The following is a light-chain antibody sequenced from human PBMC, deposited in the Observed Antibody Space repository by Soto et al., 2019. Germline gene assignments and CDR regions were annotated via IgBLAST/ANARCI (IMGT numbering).Light chain of an antibody. Sequence: QSVLTQPPSASGSPGQSVTISCTGTSSDVGGYNYVSWYQHHPGKAPKLMVSEVSKRPSGVPDRFSGPKSGNTASLTVSGLQAEDEADYYCSSYAGNNNPYVFGTGTQLTVL. V-gene: IGLV2-8*01. CDR2: EVS. CDR3: SSYAGNNNPYV. J-gene: IGLJ1*01. CDR1: SSDVGGYNY.